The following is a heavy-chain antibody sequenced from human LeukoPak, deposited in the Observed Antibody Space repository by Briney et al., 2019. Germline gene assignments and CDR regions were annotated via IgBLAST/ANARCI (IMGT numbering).Heavy chain of an antibody. V-gene: IGHV4-39*07. Sequence: SETLSLTCTVSGGSISGSSYYWGWIRQPPGKGLEWIGSIYYSGSTYYNPSLKSRVTISVDTSKNQFSLKLSSVTAADTAVYYRARDSGYYGSGSYYSWGQGTLVTVSS. D-gene: IGHD3-10*01. CDR1: GGSISGSSYY. J-gene: IGHJ4*02. CDR3: ARDSGYYGSGSYYS. CDR2: IYYSGST.